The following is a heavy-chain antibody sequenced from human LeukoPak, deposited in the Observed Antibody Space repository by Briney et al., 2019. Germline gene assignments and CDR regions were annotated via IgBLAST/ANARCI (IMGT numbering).Heavy chain of an antibody. D-gene: IGHD2-15*01. V-gene: IGHV4-59*01. CDR2: IYYSGST. Sequence: KPSETLSLTCTVSGGSISSYYWSWIRQPPGKGLEWIGYIYYSGSTNYNPSLKSRVTISVDTSKNQFSLKLSSVTAADTAVYYCARAGEYCSGGSCRADDAFDIWGQGTMVTVSS. CDR1: GGSISSYY. CDR3: ARAGEYCSGGSCRADDAFDI. J-gene: IGHJ3*02.